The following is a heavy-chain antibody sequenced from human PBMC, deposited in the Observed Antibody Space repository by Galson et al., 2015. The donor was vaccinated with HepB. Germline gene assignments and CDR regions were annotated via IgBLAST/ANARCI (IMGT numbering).Heavy chain of an antibody. D-gene: IGHD2-15*01. CDR3: ARGALVAVVAATQNNWFVP. CDR2: ISAYDRYT. Sequence: SVKVSCKASGYTFSSYSITWVRQAPGQGLEWMGWISAYDRYTNYVQKFQGRVTMTIDTSTTTAYMELRSLRSDDTAVYYCARGALVAVVAATQNNWFVPWGQGTLVTVSS. V-gene: IGHV1-18*01. J-gene: IGHJ5*02. CDR1: GYTFSSYS.